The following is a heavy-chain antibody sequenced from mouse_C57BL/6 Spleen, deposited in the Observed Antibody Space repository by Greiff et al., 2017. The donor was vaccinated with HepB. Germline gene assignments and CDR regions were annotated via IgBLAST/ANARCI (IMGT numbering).Heavy chain of an antibody. CDR1: GYTFTSYW. CDR2: IDPSDSYT. V-gene: IGHV1-59*01. D-gene: IGHD2-4*01. CDR3: ARHDYMDY. Sequence: QVQLKQPGAELVRPGASVKLSCKASGYTFTSYWMHWVKQRPGQGLEWIGVIDPSDSYTNYNQKFKGKATLTVDTSSSTAYMQLSSLTSEDSAVYYCARHDYMDYWGQGTSVTVSS. J-gene: IGHJ4*01.